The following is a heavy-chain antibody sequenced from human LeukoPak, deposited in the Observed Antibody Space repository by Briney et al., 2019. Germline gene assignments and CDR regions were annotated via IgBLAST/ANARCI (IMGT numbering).Heavy chain of an antibody. V-gene: IGHV3-74*01. CDR3: VRGGESTWS. CDR2: INNDGSGT. D-gene: IGHD2-15*01. J-gene: IGHJ5*02. Sequence: GGSLRLSCAASGFTFSSYSMNWVRQALGKGPVWVSRINNDGSGTTYADSVKGRFTISRDDAKNTLYLQMNSLRAEDTAVYYCVRGGESTWSWGQGTLVTVSS. CDR1: GFTFSSYS.